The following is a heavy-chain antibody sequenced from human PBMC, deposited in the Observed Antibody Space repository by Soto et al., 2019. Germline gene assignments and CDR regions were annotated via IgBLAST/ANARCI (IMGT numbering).Heavy chain of an antibody. CDR2: ICYSGST. D-gene: IGHD5-12*01. CDR3: ARDRTKVATTSYYGMEV. V-gene: IGHV4-59*01. J-gene: IGHJ6*02. CDR1: GGSISSYY. Sequence: SETLSLTCTFSGGSISSYYWSCIRQPPGKGLEWIGYICYSGSTNYNPSLKSRVTISVDTSKNQFSLKLSSVTAADTAVYYCARDRTKVATTSYYGMEVWGQGTTVTVSS.